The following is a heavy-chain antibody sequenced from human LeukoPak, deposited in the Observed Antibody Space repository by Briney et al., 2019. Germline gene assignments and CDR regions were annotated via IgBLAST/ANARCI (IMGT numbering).Heavy chain of an antibody. Sequence: PSETLSLTCAVYGGSFSGYYWSWIRQPPGKGLEWIGEINHSGSTNYNPSLKSRVTISVDTSKNQFSLKLRSVTAADTAVYYCARGLYSSSSRGLDYWGQGTLVTVSS. J-gene: IGHJ4*02. V-gene: IGHV4-34*01. D-gene: IGHD6-6*01. CDR1: GGSFSGYY. CDR3: ARGLYSSSSRGLDY. CDR2: INHSGST.